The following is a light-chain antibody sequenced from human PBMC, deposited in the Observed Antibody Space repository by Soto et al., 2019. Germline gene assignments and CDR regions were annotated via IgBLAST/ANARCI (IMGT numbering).Light chain of an antibody. CDR3: ATWGDSLSGVV. J-gene: IGLJ3*02. CDR1: SSNIGNSF. CDR2: GDN. V-gene: IGLV1-47*02. Sequence: QSVLTQPPSASGAPGQRVTISCSGSSSNIGNSFVFWYQQLPGTAPTLLIYGDNQRLSGVPDRFSGSKSGTSASLAISGLRSEDEADYYCATWGDSLSGVVFGGGTKLTVL.